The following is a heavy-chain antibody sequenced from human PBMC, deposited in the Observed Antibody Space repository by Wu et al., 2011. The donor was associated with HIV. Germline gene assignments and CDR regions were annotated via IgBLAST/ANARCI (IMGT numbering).Heavy chain of an antibody. J-gene: IGHJ6*02. CDR3: AREVGRGVNDVSGMDV. D-gene: IGHD3-16*01. CDR1: GGTFKTYA. CDR2: IVPVFGST. Sequence: QVQLVQSGAEVKKPGSSVKVSCQASGGTFKTYAISWVRQAPGRGLEWMGAIVPVFGSTNYAQNFQGRLTISTEPSASTNYYLELRGLRPEDTAIYYCAREVGRGVNDVSGMDVWGQGTTITVSS. V-gene: IGHV1-69*05.